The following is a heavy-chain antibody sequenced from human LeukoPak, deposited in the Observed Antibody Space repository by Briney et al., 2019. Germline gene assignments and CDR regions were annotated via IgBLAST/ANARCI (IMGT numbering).Heavy chain of an antibody. CDR1: GFTFSSFA. D-gene: IGHD4-17*01. CDR3: AKVRSLTVTTNAWFDP. Sequence: GGSLRLSCAASGFTFSSFAMTWVRQAPGKGLECVSGISGRSSTRLYADSVRGRFTISRDNSRDTVYLQMNSLRAEDTAIYYCAKVRSLTVTTNAWFDPWGQGTLVTVSS. CDR2: ISGRSSTR. V-gene: IGHV3-23*01. J-gene: IGHJ5*02.